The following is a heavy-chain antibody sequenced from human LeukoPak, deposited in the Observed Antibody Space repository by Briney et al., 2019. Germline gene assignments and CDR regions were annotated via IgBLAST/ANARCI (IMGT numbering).Heavy chain of an antibody. V-gene: IGHV1-69*05. CDR1: GGTFSSYA. CDR3: ARQRMRELRAFDI. J-gene: IGHJ3*02. D-gene: IGHD1-26*01. CDR2: IIPIFGTA. Sequence: SVRVSCKASGGTFSSYAISWVRQAPGQGLELMGGIIPIFGTANCAQKFQGRVTITTDESTSTAYMELSSLRSEDTAVYYCARQRMRELRAFDIWGQGTMVTVSS.